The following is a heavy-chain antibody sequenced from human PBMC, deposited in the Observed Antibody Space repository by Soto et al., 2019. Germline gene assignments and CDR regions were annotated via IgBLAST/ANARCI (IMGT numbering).Heavy chain of an antibody. CDR2: IYYSGST. Sequence: PSETLSLTCTVSGGSISSGGYYWSWIRQHPGKGLEWIGYIYYSGSTYYNPSLKSRVTISVDTSKNQFSLKLSSVTAADTAVYYCARVKTGTTGWGYYYYYMDVWGKGTTVTVSS. V-gene: IGHV4-31*03. CDR3: ARVKTGTTGWGYYYYYMDV. J-gene: IGHJ6*03. D-gene: IGHD1-7*01. CDR1: GGSISSGGYY.